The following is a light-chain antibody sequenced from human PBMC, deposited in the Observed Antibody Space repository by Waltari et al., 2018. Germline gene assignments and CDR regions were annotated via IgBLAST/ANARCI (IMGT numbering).Light chain of an antibody. CDR1: GSDVGDFTS. J-gene: IGLJ3*02. CDR3: CSYAGIWV. V-gene: IGLV2-11*01. CDR2: DVT. Sequence: QSALTQPRSVSGSPGQSVTISCAGTGSDVGDFTSVSWYQQHPGKAPRLVIFDVTQRPSGVPDRFSGSKSGTSASLTVSGLQAEDEADYYCCSYAGIWVFGGGTKLTVL.